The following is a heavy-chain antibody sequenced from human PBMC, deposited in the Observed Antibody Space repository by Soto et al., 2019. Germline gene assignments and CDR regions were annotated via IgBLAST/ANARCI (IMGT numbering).Heavy chain of an antibody. CDR3: ARHGPLWFGELLKVYYYYMDV. D-gene: IGHD3-10*01. CDR2: IYYSGST. Sequence: SETLSLTCTVSGGPISSYYWSWIRQPPGKGLEWIGYIYYSGSTNYNPSLKSRVTISVDTSKNQFSLKLSSVTAADTAVYYCARHGPLWFGELLKVYYYYMDVWGKGTTVTVSS. V-gene: IGHV4-59*08. CDR1: GGPISSYY. J-gene: IGHJ6*03.